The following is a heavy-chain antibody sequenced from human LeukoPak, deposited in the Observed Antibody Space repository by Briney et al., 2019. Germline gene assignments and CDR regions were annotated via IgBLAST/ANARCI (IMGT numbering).Heavy chain of an antibody. CDR2: ISYDGNNK. CDR1: GFTFSRNV. D-gene: IGHD3-10*01. CDR3: ARGGIPTGPYYHFYYMDV. V-gene: IGHV3-30*01. J-gene: IGHJ6*03. Sequence: PGGSLRLSCAASGFTFSRNVMHWVRQAPGKGLEWVALISYDGNNKFYADSVKGRFTISRDNSRNTLYLQMDSLRGEDAAVYSCARGGIPTGPYYHFYYMDVWGKGTAVTVSS.